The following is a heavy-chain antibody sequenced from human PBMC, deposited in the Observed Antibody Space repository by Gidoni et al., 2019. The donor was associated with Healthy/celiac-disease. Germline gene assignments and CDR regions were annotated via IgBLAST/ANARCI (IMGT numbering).Heavy chain of an antibody. J-gene: IGHJ3*02. V-gene: IGHV3-30*04. Sequence: QVQLVESGGGVVQPGRSLRLSCAASGFTFSSYAMHWVRQAPGKGLEWVAVISYDGSNKYYADSVKGRFTISRDNSKNTLYLQMNSLRAEDTAVYYCARENTYPDAFDIWGQGTMVTVSS. CDR1: GFTFSSYA. CDR2: ISYDGSNK. D-gene: IGHD2-2*01. CDR3: ARENTYPDAFDI.